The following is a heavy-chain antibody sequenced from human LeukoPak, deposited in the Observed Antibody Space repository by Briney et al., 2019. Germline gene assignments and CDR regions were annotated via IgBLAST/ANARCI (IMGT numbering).Heavy chain of an antibody. CDR3: ARDYSGWYFYY. CDR1: GESISGFY. Sequence: SETLSLTCTVSGESISGFYWTWIRQPPGKGLEWIGYIYYSGSTNYNPSLKSRVTISVDTSKNQFSLKLSSVTAADTAVYYCARDYSGWYFYYWGQGTLVTVSS. D-gene: IGHD6-19*01. V-gene: IGHV4-59*01. J-gene: IGHJ4*02. CDR2: IYYSGST.